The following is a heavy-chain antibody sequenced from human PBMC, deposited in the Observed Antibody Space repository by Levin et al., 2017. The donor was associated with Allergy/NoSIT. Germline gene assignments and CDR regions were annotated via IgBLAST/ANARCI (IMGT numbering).Heavy chain of an antibody. CDR1: GFTFSSYG. V-gene: IGHV3-30*18. CDR2: ISYDGSNT. J-gene: IGHJ6*02. Sequence: GASVKVSCAASGFTFSSYGMHWVRQAPGKGLEWVTLISYDGSNTYHADSVKGRFTISRDNSKNTLYLQMNSLRAEDTAVYYCAKEVIVGAYYGMDVWGQGTTVTVSS. CDR3: AKEVIVGAYYGMDV. D-gene: IGHD1-26*01.